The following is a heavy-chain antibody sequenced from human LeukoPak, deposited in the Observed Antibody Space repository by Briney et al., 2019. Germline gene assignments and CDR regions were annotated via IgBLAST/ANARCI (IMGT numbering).Heavy chain of an antibody. V-gene: IGHV3-21*01. D-gene: IGHD6-13*01. CDR1: GFTFSNYS. CDR3: ARDGIAAAGQYYCYGMDV. CDR2: ISSTSSYI. Sequence: GGSLRLSCAASGFTFSNYSLNWVRQAPGKGLEWVTFISSTSSYIYYADSVKGRFTISRDNAKNSLYLQMYSLRAEDTAVYYCARDGIAAAGQYYCYGMDVWGQGTTVTVSS. J-gene: IGHJ6*02.